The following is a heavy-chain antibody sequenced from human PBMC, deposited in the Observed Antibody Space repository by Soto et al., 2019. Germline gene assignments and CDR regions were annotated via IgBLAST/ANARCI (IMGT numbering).Heavy chain of an antibody. CDR1: GGTFSSYA. Sequence: GASVKVSCKAPGGTFSSYASIRVRQDPGQGLEWMGGIIPIFGTANYAQKFQGRVTITADESTSTAYMELSSLRSEDTAVYYCARGTTGTGQLYYYYYGMDVWGQGTTVTVSS. CDR2: IIPIFGTA. V-gene: IGHV1-69*13. J-gene: IGHJ6*02. D-gene: IGHD1-1*01. CDR3: ARGTTGTGQLYYYYYGMDV.